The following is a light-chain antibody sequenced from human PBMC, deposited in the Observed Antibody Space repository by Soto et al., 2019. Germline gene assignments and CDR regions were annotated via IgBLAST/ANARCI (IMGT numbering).Light chain of an antibody. CDR1: SSDVGGYKY. Sequence: QSALTQPASVSGFPGQSITISCTGSSSDVGGYKYVSWYQQHPGKAPKLIIYEVTNRPSGVSNRFSGSKSGNTASLTISGLQAEDEADYYCTSYTSSTTVIFGGGTKLTVL. J-gene: IGLJ2*01. CDR3: TSYTSSTTVI. V-gene: IGLV2-14*01. CDR2: EVT.